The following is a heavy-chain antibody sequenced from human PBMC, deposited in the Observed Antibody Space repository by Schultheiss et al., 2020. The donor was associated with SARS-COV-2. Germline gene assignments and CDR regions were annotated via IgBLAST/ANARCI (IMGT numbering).Heavy chain of an antibody. CDR3: ARDAVAAEGMEDFDY. J-gene: IGHJ4*02. CDR2: INPNSGGT. CDR1: GFTFTSSA. V-gene: IGHV1-2*06. Sequence: ASVKVSCKASGFTFTSSAVQWVRQARGQRLEWMGRINPNSGGTDYAQKFRGRVTMTGDTSISTAYMELSGLRSDDTAVYYCARDAVAAEGMEDFDYWGQGTLVTVSS. D-gene: IGHD6-19*01.